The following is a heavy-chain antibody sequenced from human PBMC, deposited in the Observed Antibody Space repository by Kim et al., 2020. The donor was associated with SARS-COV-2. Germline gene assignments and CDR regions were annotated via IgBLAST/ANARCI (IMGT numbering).Heavy chain of an antibody. CDR3: ARDHWKRIGVSGVGY. V-gene: IGHV3-48*02. Sequence: SVKGRFTISRDNAKNSLYLQMNSLRDEDTAVYYCARDHWKRIGVSGVGYWGQGTLVTVSS. D-gene: IGHD2-8*01. J-gene: IGHJ4*02.